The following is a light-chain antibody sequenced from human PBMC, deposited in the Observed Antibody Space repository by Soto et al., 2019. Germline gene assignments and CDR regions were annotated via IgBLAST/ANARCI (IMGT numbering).Light chain of an antibody. V-gene: IGKV3-11*01. CDR3: QQRSNWPPIT. CDR2: DAS. Sequence: EIVLTQSPATLSFSPGERATLSCRTSQSVSSCLAWYHQKPGQATMLLIYDASNRATGIPARFSGSGSVTDDTITISSREPADFAVDYCQQRSNWPPITFGQGTRLEI. J-gene: IGKJ5*01. CDR1: QSVSSC.